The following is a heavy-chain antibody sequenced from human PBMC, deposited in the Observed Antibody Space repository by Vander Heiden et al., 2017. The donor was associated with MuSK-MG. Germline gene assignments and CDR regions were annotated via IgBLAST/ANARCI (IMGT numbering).Heavy chain of an antibody. J-gene: IGHJ4*02. V-gene: IGHV3-23*01. CDR2: SSGSDGST. CDR1: GFTFSSYA. Sequence: EVQLLESGGGLVQPGGSLRLSCAASGFTFSSYAMSWVRQAPGKGLEWVSTSSGSDGSTYYADSVRGRFTISRDNSKNTLYLQMNSLRAEDTAVYYCAKGAYSYRGTGDYWGQGTLVTVSS. D-gene: IGHD5-18*01. CDR3: AKGAYSYRGTGDY.